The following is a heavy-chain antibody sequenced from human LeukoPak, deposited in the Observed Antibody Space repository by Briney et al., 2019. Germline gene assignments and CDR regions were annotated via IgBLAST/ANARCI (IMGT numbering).Heavy chain of an antibody. CDR1: GYTFTSYD. J-gene: IGHJ5*02. CDR2: MNPNSGNT. D-gene: IGHD3-10*01. Sequence: GASVKVSCKASGYTFTSYDINWVRQATGQGLEWMGWMNPNSGNTGYAQKFQGRVTMTRDTSISTAYMELSSLRSEDTAVYYCARGQRTWVYGRNWFDPWGQGTLVTVSS. V-gene: IGHV1-8*01. CDR3: ARGQRTWVYGRNWFDP.